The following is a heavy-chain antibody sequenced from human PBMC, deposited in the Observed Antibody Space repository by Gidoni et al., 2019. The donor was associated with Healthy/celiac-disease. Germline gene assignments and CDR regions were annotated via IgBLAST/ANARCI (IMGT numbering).Heavy chain of an antibody. J-gene: IGHJ6*02. V-gene: IGHV3-30*18. CDR2: ISYDGSNK. CDR3: AKDLGWSETYYYGMDV. CDR1: GFPFSSYG. D-gene: IGHD1-26*01. Sequence: QVQLVESGGGVVQPGRSLRLPCAASGFPFSSYGMHWVRQAPGKGLEWVAVISYDGSNKYYADSVKGRFTISRDNSKNTLYLQMNSLRAEDTAVYYCAKDLGWSETYYYGMDVWGQGTTVTVSS.